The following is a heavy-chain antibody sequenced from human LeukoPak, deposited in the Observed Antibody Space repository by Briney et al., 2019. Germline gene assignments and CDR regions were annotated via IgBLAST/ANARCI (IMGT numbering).Heavy chain of an antibody. J-gene: IGHJ4*02. D-gene: IGHD6-19*01. Sequence: SVKVSCKASGGTFSSYAISWVRQAPGQGLEWMGGIIPIFGTANYAQKFQGRVTITTDESTSTAYMELSSLRSEDTAVYYCARDEYLGYSSGWYEGGFDYWGQGTLVTVSS. CDR2: IIPIFGTA. CDR1: GGTFSSYA. CDR3: ARDEYLGYSSGWYEGGFDY. V-gene: IGHV1-69*05.